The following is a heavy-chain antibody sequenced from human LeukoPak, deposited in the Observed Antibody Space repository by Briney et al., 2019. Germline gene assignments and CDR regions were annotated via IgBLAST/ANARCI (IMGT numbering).Heavy chain of an antibody. CDR2: ISGSGGST. V-gene: IGHV3-23*01. Sequence: GGSLRLSCVASGFTFSTYGMSWVRQAPGKGLEWVSAISGSGGSTYYADFVKGRFTISRDNSKNTLYLQMNSLRAEDTAVYYCAKPARTDYADYWGQGTLVTVSS. CDR1: GFTFSTYG. CDR3: AKPARTDYADY. J-gene: IGHJ4*02. D-gene: IGHD1-14*01.